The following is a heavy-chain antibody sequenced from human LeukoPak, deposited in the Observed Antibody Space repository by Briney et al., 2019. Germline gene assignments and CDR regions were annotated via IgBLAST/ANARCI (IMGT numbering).Heavy chain of an antibody. D-gene: IGHD6-13*01. V-gene: IGHV3-7*01. J-gene: IGHJ6*03. CDR3: ARAIAADGGYYYYYMDV. CDR1: GFTLSSYG. Sequence: GGSLRLSCAASGFTLSSYGMSWVRQAPGKGLEWVANIKQDGSEKYYVDSVKGRFTISRDNAKNSLYLQMNSLRAEDTAVYYCARAIAADGGYYYYYMDVWGKGTTVTVSS. CDR2: IKQDGSEK.